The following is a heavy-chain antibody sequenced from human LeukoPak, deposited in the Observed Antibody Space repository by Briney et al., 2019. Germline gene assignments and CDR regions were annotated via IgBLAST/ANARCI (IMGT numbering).Heavy chain of an antibody. J-gene: IGHJ4*02. V-gene: IGHV3-53*01. CDR3: ARGIDY. CDR1: GFTFSSYY. Sequence: GGSLRLSCAASGFTFSSYYMNWVRQAPGKELEWVSVIYTGGGRYYVDSVRGRFTISRDISKNMVFLQMNSLRVEDTAVYYCARGIDYWGRGTLVTVSS. CDR2: IYTGGGR.